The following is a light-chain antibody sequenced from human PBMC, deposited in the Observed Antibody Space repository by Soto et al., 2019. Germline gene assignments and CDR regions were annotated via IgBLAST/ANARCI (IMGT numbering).Light chain of an antibody. V-gene: IGLV2-8*01. CDR2: DVT. CDR3: SSYAASNNFSFV. J-gene: IGLJ3*02. Sequence: QSALTQPPSASGSPGQSVTISCTGTSSDVGGYNYVSWDQQYPGRAPKLMIYDVTKRPSGVPDRFSGSKSGNTASLTVSGLQAEDESDYYCSSYAASNNFSFVFGGRTKLTVL. CDR1: SSDVGGYNY.